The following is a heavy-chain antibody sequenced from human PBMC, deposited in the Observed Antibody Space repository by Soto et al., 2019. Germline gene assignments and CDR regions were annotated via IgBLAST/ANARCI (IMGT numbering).Heavy chain of an antibody. J-gene: IGHJ4*02. V-gene: IGHV1-18*01. Sequence: QVHLVQSGAEVKKPGASVKVSCKCSGYTFTSYGITWVRQAPGQGLEWMGWISAHNGNTNYAQKLQGRVTVTRDTSTRPAYMELRSLRSDDTAVYYCARGRDGDYWGQGALVTVSS. CDR3: ARGRDGDY. CDR2: ISAHNGNT. CDR1: GYTFTSYG. D-gene: IGHD6-6*01.